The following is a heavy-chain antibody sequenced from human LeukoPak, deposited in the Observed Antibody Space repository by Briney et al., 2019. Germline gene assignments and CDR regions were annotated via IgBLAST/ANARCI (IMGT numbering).Heavy chain of an antibody. CDR3: ARLKLGNFSGLDY. D-gene: IGHD7-27*01. J-gene: IGHJ4*02. CDR2: INHSGNT. CDR1: GGSFSGYY. V-gene: IGHV4-34*01. Sequence: PSGTLSLTCGVSGGSFSGYYWSWIRQPPGKGLEWIGEINHSGNTNYNTSLKSRVTISVDTSKSHFSLRLNSVTAADTAVYYCARLKLGNFSGLDYWGQGNLVTVSS.